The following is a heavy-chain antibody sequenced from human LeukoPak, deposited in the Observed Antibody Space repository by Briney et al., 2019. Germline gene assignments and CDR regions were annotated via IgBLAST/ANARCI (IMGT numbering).Heavy chain of an antibody. V-gene: IGHV1-46*01. CDR1: GYTFTSYY. Sequence: GASVKVSCKASGYTFTSYYMHWVRQAPGQGLEWMGIINPSGGSTSYAQKFQGRVTMTRDMSTSTVYMELSSLRSEDTAVYYCARPYYDILTGYLYFDYWGQGTLVTVSS. CDR3: ARPYYDILTGYLYFDY. D-gene: IGHD3-9*01. CDR2: INPSGGST. J-gene: IGHJ4*02.